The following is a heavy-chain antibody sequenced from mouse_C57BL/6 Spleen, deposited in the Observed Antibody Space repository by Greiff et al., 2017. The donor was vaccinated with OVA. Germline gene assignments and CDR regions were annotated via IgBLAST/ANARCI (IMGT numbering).Heavy chain of an antibody. CDR2: INPSTGGT. J-gene: IGHJ4*01. D-gene: IGHD1-1*01. CDR3: ARYYGSSPDY. Sequence: VQLKQSGPELVKPGASVKISCKASGYSFTGYYMNWVKQSPEKSLEWIGEINPSTGGTTYNQKFKAKATLTVDKSSSTAYMQLKSLTSEDSAVYYCARYYGSSPDYWGQGTSVTVSS. CDR1: GYSFTGYY. V-gene: IGHV1-42*01.